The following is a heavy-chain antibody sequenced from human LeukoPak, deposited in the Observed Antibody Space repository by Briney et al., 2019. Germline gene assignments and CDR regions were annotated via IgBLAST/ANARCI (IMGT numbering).Heavy chain of an antibody. CDR1: GGSVTSTNW. D-gene: IGHD1-1*01. Sequence: PSETLSLTCDVSGGSVTSTNWWTWVRQPPGKGLEWIGEVHLDGRANYNPSLKSRLIMSVDLPENHISLKLTSVTAADTAVYYCATAPILRGEAGEQYKYGMDVWGQGTTVIVSS. V-gene: IGHV4-4*02. CDR3: ATAPILRGEAGEQYKYGMDV. CDR2: VHLDGRA. J-gene: IGHJ6*02.